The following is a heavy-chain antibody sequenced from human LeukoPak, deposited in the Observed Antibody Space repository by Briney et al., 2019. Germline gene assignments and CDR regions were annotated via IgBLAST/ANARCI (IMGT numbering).Heavy chain of an antibody. Sequence: ASVKVSCKASGYTFTSYDINWVRQATGQGLEWMGWMNPNSGNTGYAQKFQGRVTMTRNTSISTAYMELSSLRSEDTAVYYSARVYYYDNSGYYFENWFDPWGQGTLVTVSS. J-gene: IGHJ5*02. CDR3: ARVYYYDNSGYYFENWFDP. V-gene: IGHV1-8*01. CDR1: GYTFTSYD. CDR2: MNPNSGNT. D-gene: IGHD3-22*01.